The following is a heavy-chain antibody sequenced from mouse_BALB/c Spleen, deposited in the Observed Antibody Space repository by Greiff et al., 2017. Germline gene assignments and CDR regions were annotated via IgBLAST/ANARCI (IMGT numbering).Heavy chain of an antibody. D-gene: IGHD2-14*01. CDR2: IDPENGDT. J-gene: IGHJ2*01. CDR3: NAWGYLPY. CDR1: GFNIKDYY. Sequence: EVQLQESGAELVRSGASVKLSCTASGFNIKDYYMHWVKQRPEQGLEWIGWIDPENGDTEYAPKFQGKATMTADTSSNTAYLQLSSLTSEDTAVYYCNAWGYLPYWGQGTTLTVSS. V-gene: IGHV14-4*02.